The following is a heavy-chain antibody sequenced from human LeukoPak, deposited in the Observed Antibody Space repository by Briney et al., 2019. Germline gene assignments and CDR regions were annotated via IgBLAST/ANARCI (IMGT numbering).Heavy chain of an antibody. CDR2: MNPNSGNT. Sequence: ASVKVSCKASGYTFTSYDINWVRQATGQGLEWMGWMNPNSGNTGYAQKFQGRVTMTRNTSISTAYMELSSLRSEDTAVYYCARGPGRAILTGYFRGRSTLVHAFDIWGQGTMVTVSS. V-gene: IGHV1-8*01. D-gene: IGHD3-9*01. J-gene: IGHJ3*02. CDR3: ARGPGRAILTGYFRGRSTLVHAFDI. CDR1: GYTFTSYD.